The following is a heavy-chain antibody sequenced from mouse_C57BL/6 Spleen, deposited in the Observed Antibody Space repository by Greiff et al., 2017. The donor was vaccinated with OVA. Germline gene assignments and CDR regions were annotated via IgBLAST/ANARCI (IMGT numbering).Heavy chain of an antibody. V-gene: IGHV1-82*01. Sequence: QVQLQQSGPELVKPGASVKISCKASGYAFSSSWMNWVKQRPGKGLEWIGRIYPGDGDTNYNGKFKGKATLTADKSSSTAYMQLSSLTSEDSAVYFGARGGYYSKSNFDYWGQGTTLTVSS. CDR2: IYPGDGDT. D-gene: IGHD2-5*01. J-gene: IGHJ2*01. CDR3: ARGGYYSKSNFDY. CDR1: GYAFSSSW.